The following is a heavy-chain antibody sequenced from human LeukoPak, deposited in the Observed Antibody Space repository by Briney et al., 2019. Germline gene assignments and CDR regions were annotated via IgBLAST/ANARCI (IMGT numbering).Heavy chain of an antibody. Sequence: PGGSLRLSCAASGFTFSSCGIHWVRQAPGKGLEWVSFISYDGGNTHYADSVKGRFTFSRDNSKNTVYLQMSSLRAEDTAVYYCAKDHPPYGDYYYGMDVWGQGTTVTVSS. CDR2: ISYDGGNT. D-gene: IGHD4-17*01. CDR1: GFTFSSCG. V-gene: IGHV3-30*18. CDR3: AKDHPPYGDYYYGMDV. J-gene: IGHJ6*02.